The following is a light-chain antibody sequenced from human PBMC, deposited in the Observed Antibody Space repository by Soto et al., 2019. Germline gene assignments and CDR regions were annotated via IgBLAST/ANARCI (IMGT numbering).Light chain of an antibody. CDR3: QQYGSSPT. J-gene: IGKJ1*01. V-gene: IGKV3-20*01. CDR1: QSVSRSY. CDR2: GAS. Sequence: EIVLTQSPGTLSLSPGKRATLSCRASQSVSRSYVAWYQQKPGQAPILLIHGASYRATGIPDRFSGSGSGTDFTLTISRLEPEDFAVYYCQQYGSSPTFGQGTKVDIK.